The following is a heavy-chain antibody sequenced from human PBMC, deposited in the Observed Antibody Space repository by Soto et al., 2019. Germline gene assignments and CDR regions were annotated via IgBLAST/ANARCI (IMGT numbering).Heavy chain of an antibody. CDR3: AGYCSTPRVYYSDN. D-gene: IGHD6-19*01. J-gene: IGHJ4*01. Sequence: ASVKVSCKASGYTFTSFCIHWVRQSPGQGLEWMARIIPSFGTTNYAQKVQGRVTMTRDASTSTAYMELSSLRSEDTAVYYCAGYCSTPRVYYSDNWGQGTMVTVSS. V-gene: IGHV1-46*01. CDR2: IIPSFGTT. CDR1: GYTFTSFC.